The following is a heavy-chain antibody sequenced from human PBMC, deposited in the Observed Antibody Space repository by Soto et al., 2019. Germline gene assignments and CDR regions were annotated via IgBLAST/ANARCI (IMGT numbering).Heavy chain of an antibody. D-gene: IGHD3-10*01. CDR1: GFPFDDYA. CDR3: AKGEDVWLRGHFGF. CDR2: INWNSGDI. J-gene: IGHJ4*02. V-gene: IGHV3-9*01. Sequence: EVQLVESGGGLVQPGRSLRLSCEATGFPFDDYALYWVRQAPGKGLEWVSGINWNSGDIAYANSVRGRFTISRDTARKTLNLQMNNLRPDDTAFYYCAKGEDVWLRGHFGFWSQGTLVSVSS.